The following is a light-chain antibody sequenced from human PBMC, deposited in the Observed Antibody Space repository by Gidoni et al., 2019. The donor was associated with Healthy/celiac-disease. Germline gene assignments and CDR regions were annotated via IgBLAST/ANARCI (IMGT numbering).Light chain of an antibody. Sequence: EIVLTQSPCTLSLSPGERATLSCRASQSVSSSYLAWYQQKPGKAPRLLIYGASSRATGIPDRFSGSGSGTDFTLTISRLEPEDFAVYYCQQYGSSPLYSFGQGTKLEIK. J-gene: IGKJ2*03. CDR2: GAS. CDR3: QQYGSSPLYS. CDR1: QSVSSSY. V-gene: IGKV3-20*01.